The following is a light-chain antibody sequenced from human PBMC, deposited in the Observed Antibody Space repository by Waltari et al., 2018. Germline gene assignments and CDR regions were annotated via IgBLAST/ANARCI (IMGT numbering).Light chain of an antibody. J-gene: IGLJ7*01. CDR3: CSYAGSYTFV. CDR1: SSAVGSYHF. Sequence: QSVLTQPRSVSRSPGQSVTISCSGHSSAVGSYHFVSWYQQHPGNAPKLLLYDVVKRPSGVPDRFSGSKSGNTASLTISGLQTEDESDYYCCSYAGSYTFVFGGGTQLTVL. V-gene: IGLV2-11*01. CDR2: DVV.